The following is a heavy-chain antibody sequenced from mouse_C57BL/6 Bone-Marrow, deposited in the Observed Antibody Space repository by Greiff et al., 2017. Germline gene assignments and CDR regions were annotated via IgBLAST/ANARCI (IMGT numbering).Heavy chain of an antibody. CDR2: INPSSGYT. CDR1: GYTFTSYT. Sequence: QVQLKESGAELARPGASVKMSCKASGYTFTSYTMHWVKQRPGQGLEWIGYINPSSGYTKYNQKFKDKATLTADKSSSTAYMQLSSLTSEDSAVYYCAPNWGDYWGQGTTLTVSS. D-gene: IGHD4-1*01. V-gene: IGHV1-4*01. CDR3: APNWGDY. J-gene: IGHJ2*01.